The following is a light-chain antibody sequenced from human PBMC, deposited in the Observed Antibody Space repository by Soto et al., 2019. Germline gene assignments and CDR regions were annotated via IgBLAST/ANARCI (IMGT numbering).Light chain of an antibody. Sequence: QSVLTQPASVSGSPGPSITISCTGTSSDVGGYNYVSWYQQYPGKAPKLMIFEVSNRPSGVSNRFSGSKSVNTASLTISGLQAEDDADYSCSSYTTNNTLLFGGGTKLTVL. CDR3: SSYTTNNTLL. V-gene: IGLV2-14*01. CDR2: EVS. CDR1: SSDVGGYNY. J-gene: IGLJ3*02.